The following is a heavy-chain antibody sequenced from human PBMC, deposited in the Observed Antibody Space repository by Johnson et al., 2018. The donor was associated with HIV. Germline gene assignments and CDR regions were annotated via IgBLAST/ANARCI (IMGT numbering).Heavy chain of an antibody. CDR1: GFIVSSNY. J-gene: IGHJ3*02. CDR2: ISGSGGST. Sequence: VQLVESGGGLVQPGGSLRLSCAASGFIVSSNYMSWVRQAPGKGLEWVSAISGSGGSTYYADSVKGRFPISRDNSTNTLYLQMNSLRAEDTAVYYCARDSTPWGGDYVAYAFDIWGRGTMVTVSS. CDR3: ARDSTPWGGDYVAYAFDI. D-gene: IGHD4-17*01. V-gene: IGHV3-23*04.